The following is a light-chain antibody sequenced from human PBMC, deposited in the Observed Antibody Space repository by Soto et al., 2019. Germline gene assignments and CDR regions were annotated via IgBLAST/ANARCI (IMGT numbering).Light chain of an antibody. CDR2: GAS. J-gene: IGKJ1*01. CDR3: QQYNNWPTMT. V-gene: IGKV3-15*01. CDR1: QSVSSN. Sequence: EILITQSPATLSVSPGERATLSCRASQSVSSNLAWYKQKPGQAPRLLIYGASTRANGIPGRFSGSGSGTEFTLTISSLQSEDFSVYYCQQYNNWPTMTFGQGTKVDIK.